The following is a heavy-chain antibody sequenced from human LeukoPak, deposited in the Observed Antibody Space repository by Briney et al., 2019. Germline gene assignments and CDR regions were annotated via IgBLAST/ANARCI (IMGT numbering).Heavy chain of an antibody. Sequence: SETLSLTCAVYGGSFSDYYWSWIRQPPGKGLEWIGEINHSGSTNYNPSLKSRVTISVDTSKNQFSLKPSSVTAADTAVYYCARGRRDIVVVVAAPDWFDPWGQGTLVTVSS. D-gene: IGHD2-15*01. CDR2: INHSGST. V-gene: IGHV4-34*01. CDR1: GGSFSDYY. J-gene: IGHJ5*02. CDR3: ARGRRDIVVVVAAPDWFDP.